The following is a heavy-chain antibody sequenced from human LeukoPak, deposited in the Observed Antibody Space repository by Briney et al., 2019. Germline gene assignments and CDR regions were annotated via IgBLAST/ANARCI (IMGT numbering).Heavy chain of an antibody. V-gene: IGHV3-33*01. CDR1: GFTLSNYH. CDR2: ISHDGSNT. J-gene: IGHJ4*02. D-gene: IGHD2-2*01. CDR3: ARIHGPTRAHYFFDY. Sequence: GGSLRLSCAASGFTLSNYHMHWFRQAPGKGLEWVAVISHDGSNTFYADSVQGRFIISRDKSKNTLNLQMNSLRAEDSAVYYCARIHGPTRAHYFFDYWGQGTLVTVSS.